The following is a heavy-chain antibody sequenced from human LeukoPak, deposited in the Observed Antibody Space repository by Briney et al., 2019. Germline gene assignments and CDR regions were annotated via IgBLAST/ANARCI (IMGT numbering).Heavy chain of an antibody. J-gene: IGHJ6*03. Sequence: PGGSLRLSCAASGFTFSSSDMSWVRQAPGSGLEWVSSIRHSDSNTYYADSVMGRFTISRDNSKNTLYLQMNSLSAEDTAVYYSAKRGNPTVGHHYLDVWGKGTTVSVSS. CDR2: IRHSDSNT. V-gene: IGHV3-23*05. D-gene: IGHD1-1*01. CDR1: GFTFSSSD. CDR3: AKRGNPTVGHHYLDV.